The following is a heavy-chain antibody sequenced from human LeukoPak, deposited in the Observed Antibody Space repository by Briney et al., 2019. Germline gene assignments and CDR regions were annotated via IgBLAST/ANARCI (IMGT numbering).Heavy chain of an antibody. CDR2: IYTSGST. J-gene: IGHJ4*02. V-gene: IGHV4-61*02. D-gene: IGHD6-6*01. CDR1: GGSISSSSYY. CDR3: ARDGWDSSSSDYFGY. Sequence: SETLSLTCTVSGGSISSSSYYWSWIRQPAGKGLEWIGRIYTSGSTNYNPSLKCRVTMTVDTSKNHFSLKPSSVTAADTAVYFCARDGWDSSSSDYFGYWGQGTLVTLPS.